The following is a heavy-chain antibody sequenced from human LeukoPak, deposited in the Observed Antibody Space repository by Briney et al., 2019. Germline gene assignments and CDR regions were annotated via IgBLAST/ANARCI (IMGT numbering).Heavy chain of an antibody. J-gene: IGHJ5*02. CDR3: ARAEGYCSSNSCYGYWFDP. V-gene: IGHV4-34*01. Sequence: KPSETLSLTCAVYGGSFSGYYWSWIRQPPGKGLEWVGEINRSGSTSYNASLKSRVTISADTSKNQFSLKLSSVTAADTAVYYCARAEGYCSSNSCYGYWFDPWGQGTLVTVSS. CDR1: GGSFSGYY. D-gene: IGHD2-2*01. CDR2: INRSGST.